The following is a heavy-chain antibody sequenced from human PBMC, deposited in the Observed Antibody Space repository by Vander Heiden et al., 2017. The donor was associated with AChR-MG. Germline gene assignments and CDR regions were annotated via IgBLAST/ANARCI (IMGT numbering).Heavy chain of an antibody. Sequence: EVELLESGGDLVQPGGSLRLSCAASGFMFSNFALSWVRQAPGKGLEWVSGITSAGNTDYADSVKGRVTISRDNSKNTLSVEMNSLRAEDTAVYYCARGRPAGSYSYYYGMDVWGQGTTVTVFS. V-gene: IGHV3-23*01. CDR2: ITSAGNT. CDR3: ARGRPAGSYSYYYGMDV. CDR1: GFMFSNFA. D-gene: IGHD3-10*01. J-gene: IGHJ6*02.